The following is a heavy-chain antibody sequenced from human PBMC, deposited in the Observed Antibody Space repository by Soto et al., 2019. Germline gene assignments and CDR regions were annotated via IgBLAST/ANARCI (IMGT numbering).Heavy chain of an antibody. Sequence: GGSLRLSCAASGFTFSSYWMHWVRQAPGKGLVWVSRINSDGSSTSYADSVKGRFTISRDNAKNTLYLEMSSLKVEDTGMYYCFTGYRNGWYVGHWGQGTPVTVSS. D-gene: IGHD6-19*01. CDR1: GFTFSSYW. V-gene: IGHV3-74*01. J-gene: IGHJ5*02. CDR2: INSDGSST. CDR3: FTGYRNGWYVGH.